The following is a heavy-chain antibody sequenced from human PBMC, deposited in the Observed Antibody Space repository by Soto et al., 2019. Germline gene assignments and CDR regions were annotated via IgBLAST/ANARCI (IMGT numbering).Heavy chain of an antibody. CDR1: GGSVNNRTYY. D-gene: IGHD4-17*01. Sequence: QVQLQESGPGLLKPSETLSLTCSVSGGSVNNRTYYWSWIRQPPGKRLEWIGYGYYSGTTNYNPSLKSRVSISVDTSKNQFSLSLSSVTAADTALYYCARTTAVPNTLRSRYYFDYWGQGTLVTVSS. V-gene: IGHV4-61*01. J-gene: IGHJ4*02. CDR2: GYYSGTT. CDR3: ARTTAVPNTLRSRYYFDY.